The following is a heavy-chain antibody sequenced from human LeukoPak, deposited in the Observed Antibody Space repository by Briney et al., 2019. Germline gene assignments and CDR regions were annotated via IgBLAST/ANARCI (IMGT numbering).Heavy chain of an antibody. D-gene: IGHD5-18*01. CDR2: IYYSGST. Sequence: SETLSLTCTVSGGSISSSSYYWGWIRQPPGKGLEWIGSIYYSGSTYYNPSLKSRVTISVDTSKNQFSLKLSSVTAADTAVYYCARDTAMGDYWGQGTLVTVSS. J-gene: IGHJ4*02. V-gene: IGHV4-39*07. CDR1: GGSISSSSYY. CDR3: ARDTAMGDY.